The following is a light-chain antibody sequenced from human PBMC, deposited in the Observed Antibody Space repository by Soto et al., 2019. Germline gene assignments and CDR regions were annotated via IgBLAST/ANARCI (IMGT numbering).Light chain of an antibody. CDR1: QSVSSSY. CDR2: GAS. J-gene: IGKJ5*01. V-gene: IGKV3D-20*02. Sequence: DIVLTQSPGTLSLSPGERASLSCRASQSVSSSYLAWYQQKPGQAPRLLIYGASNRATGIPDRFSGSGSGTDFTLTISSLEPEDFAVYYCQQHSNWPPITFGQGTRLEIK. CDR3: QQHSNWPPIT.